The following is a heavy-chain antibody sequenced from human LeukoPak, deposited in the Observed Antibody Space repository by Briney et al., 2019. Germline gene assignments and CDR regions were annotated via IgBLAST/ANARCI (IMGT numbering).Heavy chain of an antibody. V-gene: IGHV6-1*01. CDR2: TYYRSKWYN. CDR1: GDDVSSKNGA. CDR3: ARDLGNTGWHTFDY. J-gene: IGHJ4*02. D-gene: IGHD6-19*01. Sequence: SQTLSLTCVVSGDDVSSKNGAWNWIRQSPSRGLEWLGRTYYRSKWYNDCAESMEGRIIISQDTSKNQYSLHLNSVTPDDTAVYYCARDLGNTGWHTFDYWGQGTLVTVSS.